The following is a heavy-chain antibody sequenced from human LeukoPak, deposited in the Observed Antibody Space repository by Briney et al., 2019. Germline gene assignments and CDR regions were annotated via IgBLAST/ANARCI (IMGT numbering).Heavy chain of an antibody. CDR3: VRDSGGIPDY. Sequence: GGSLRLSCAASGFTLSDYYMSWIRQAPGKGLEWLSSISSTSIYIYYADSVKGRYTISRENAKNSLYLQMNSLRAEDTAVYYCVRDSGGIPDYWGQGTLVTVSS. V-gene: IGHV3-11*06. CDR1: GFTLSDYY. CDR2: ISSTSIYI. D-gene: IGHD6-13*01. J-gene: IGHJ4*02.